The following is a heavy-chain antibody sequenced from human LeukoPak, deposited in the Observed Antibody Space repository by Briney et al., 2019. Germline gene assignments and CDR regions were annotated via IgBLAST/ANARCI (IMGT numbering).Heavy chain of an antibody. CDR2: ISYDGSNK. Sequence: PGGSLRLSCAASGFTFSSYAMHWVRQAPGKGLEWVAVISYDGSNKYYADSVKGRFTISRDNSKNTLYLQMNSLRAEDTAVYYCARDHPYSSSWDGTPTLGGYFDYWGQGTLVTVSS. D-gene: IGHD6-13*01. V-gene: IGHV3-30-3*01. CDR1: GFTFSSYA. J-gene: IGHJ4*02. CDR3: ARDHPYSSSWDGTPTLGGYFDY.